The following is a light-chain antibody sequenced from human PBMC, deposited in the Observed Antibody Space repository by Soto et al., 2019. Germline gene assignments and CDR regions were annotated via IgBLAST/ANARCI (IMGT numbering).Light chain of an antibody. CDR3: QQYHNWPLT. CDR1: QSVDSTY. Sequence: EIVLTHSPGTLSLSPGEIATLSCRASQSVDSTYLTWYQQKPGQAPRLLIYGASGRATGIPDRFSGSVSGTEFTLTISSLQSEDFAVYYCQQYHNWPLTFGGGTK. CDR2: GAS. V-gene: IGKV3-20*01. J-gene: IGKJ4*01.